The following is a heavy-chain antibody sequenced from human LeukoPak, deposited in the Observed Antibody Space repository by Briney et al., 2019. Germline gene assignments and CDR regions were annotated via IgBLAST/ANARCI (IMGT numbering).Heavy chain of an antibody. CDR1: GFTFSNYW. D-gene: IGHD6-13*01. CDR3: AKDFSSSWPYYFDY. CDR2: INKDGSET. J-gene: IGHJ4*02. V-gene: IGHV3-7*03. Sequence: PTGGSLRLSCAASGFTFSNYWMSWVRQAPGKGLEWVANINKDGSETYYADSVKGRFTISRDNSKNSLYLQINSLKTEDTALYYCAKDFSSSWPYYFDYWGQGTLVTVSS.